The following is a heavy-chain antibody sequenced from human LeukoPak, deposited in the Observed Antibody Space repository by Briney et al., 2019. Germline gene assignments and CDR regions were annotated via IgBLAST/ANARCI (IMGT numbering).Heavy chain of an antibody. Sequence: SVKVSCKASGYTFTGYYMHWVRQAPGQGLEWMGRIIPILGIANYAQKFQGRVTITADKSTSTAYMELSSLRSEDTAVYYCARDRVVGASYYYYGMDVWGQGTTVTVSS. D-gene: IGHD1-26*01. CDR3: ARDRVVGASYYYYGMDV. V-gene: IGHV1-69*10. CDR2: IIPILGIA. J-gene: IGHJ6*02. CDR1: GYTFTGYY.